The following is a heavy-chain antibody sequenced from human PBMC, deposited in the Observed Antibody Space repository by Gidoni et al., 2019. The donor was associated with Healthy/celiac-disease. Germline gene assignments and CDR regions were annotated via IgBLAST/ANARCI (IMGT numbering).Heavy chain of an antibody. CDR3: ARATGDDWYFDL. CDR2: IKQDGSVK. CDR1: GFTFSNFW. J-gene: IGHJ2*01. V-gene: IGHV3-7*01. D-gene: IGHD7-27*01. Sequence: EVQLVESGGTLVQPGGSLRVSCAASGFTFSNFWMTWVRQAPGKGLEWVANIKQDGSVKYYVDSVKGRFTISRDNAKKSLYLQMNSLRAEDTAVYYCARATGDDWYFDLWGRGTLVTVSS.